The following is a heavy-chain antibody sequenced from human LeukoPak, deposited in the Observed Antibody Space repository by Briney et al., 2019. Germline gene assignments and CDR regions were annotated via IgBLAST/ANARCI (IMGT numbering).Heavy chain of an antibody. CDR3: ARELMVGAVDY. V-gene: IGHV1-69*05. Sequence: GAPVKVSCKASGGTFSSYAISWVRQAPGQGLEWMGRIIPIFGTANYAQKFQGRVTITTDESTSTAYMELSSLRSEDTAVYYCARELMVGAVDYWGQGTLVTVSS. CDR2: IIPIFGTA. CDR1: GGTFSSYA. D-gene: IGHD2-8*01. J-gene: IGHJ4*02.